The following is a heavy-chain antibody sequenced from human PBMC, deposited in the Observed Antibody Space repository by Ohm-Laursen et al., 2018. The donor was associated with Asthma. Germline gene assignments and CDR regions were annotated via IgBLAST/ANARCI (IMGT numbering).Heavy chain of an antibody. CDR2: ISGSGGST. V-gene: IGHV3-23*01. CDR3: AKDKAYSSSWYAPDY. CDR1: GFTFSSYA. D-gene: IGHD6-13*01. J-gene: IGHJ4*02. Sequence: SLRLSCSASGFTFSSYAMSWVRQAPGKGLEWVSAISGSGGSTYYADSVKGRFTISRDNSKNTLYLQMNSLRAEDTAVYYCAKDKAYSSSWYAPDYWGQGTLVTVSS.